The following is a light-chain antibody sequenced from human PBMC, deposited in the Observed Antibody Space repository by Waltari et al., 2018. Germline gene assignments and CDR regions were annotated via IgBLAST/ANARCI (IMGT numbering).Light chain of an antibody. CDR1: SGHSSNI. V-gene: IGLV4-69*01. CDR3: ETGGHGTWV. CDR2: VNSDGSH. J-gene: IGLJ3*02. Sequence: QLVLTQSPSASASLGASVKLTCTLSSGHSSNIIAWLQQQPGKGPRYLMKVNSDGSHRKGGGIPDRFSGSSSGAERYLTIASLQAEDEADYYCETGGHGTWVFGGGTKLTVL.